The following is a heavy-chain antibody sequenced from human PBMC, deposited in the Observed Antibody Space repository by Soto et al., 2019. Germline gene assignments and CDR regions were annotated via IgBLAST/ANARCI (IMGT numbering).Heavy chain of an antibody. CDR1: GYTFTSYG. V-gene: IGHV1-18*01. Sequence: GXSVKVSCKASGYTFTSYGISWVRQAPGQGLEGMGWISAYNGNTNYAQKLQGRVTMTTDTSTSTAYMELRSLRSDDTAVYYCARETRVRGVIITPAYFDYGGQGTLVTVSS. J-gene: IGHJ4*02. CDR3: ARETRVRGVIITPAYFDY. D-gene: IGHD3-10*01. CDR2: ISAYNGNT.